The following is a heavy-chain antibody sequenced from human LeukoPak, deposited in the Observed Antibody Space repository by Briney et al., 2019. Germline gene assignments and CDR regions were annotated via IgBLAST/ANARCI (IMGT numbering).Heavy chain of an antibody. CDR1: GGSISKYY. D-gene: IGHD1-26*01. Sequence: PSETLSLTCTVSGGSISKYYWGWIRQPPGRGLEWIGSISYSGTYYNPSLKSRLTISVDTSKNHFSLNLRSVTAADTAVYYCARRTSNPVGAIDYWGQGTLVTVSS. V-gene: IGHV4-39*01. J-gene: IGHJ4*02. CDR2: ISYSGT. CDR3: ARRTSNPVGAIDY.